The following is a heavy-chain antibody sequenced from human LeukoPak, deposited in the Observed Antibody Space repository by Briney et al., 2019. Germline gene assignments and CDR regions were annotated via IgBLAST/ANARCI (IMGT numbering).Heavy chain of an antibody. CDR2: INPNSGGT. J-gene: IGHJ5*02. CDR3: ARGAVLMVYAINEGNWFDP. D-gene: IGHD2-8*01. CDR1: GYTFTGYY. V-gene: IGHV1-2*02. Sequence: ASVKVSCKASGYTFTGYYMHWVRQAPGQGLEWRGWINPNSGGTNYAQKFQGRVTMTRDTSISTAYMELSRLRSDDTAVYYCARGAVLMVYAINEGNWFDPWGQGTLVTVSS.